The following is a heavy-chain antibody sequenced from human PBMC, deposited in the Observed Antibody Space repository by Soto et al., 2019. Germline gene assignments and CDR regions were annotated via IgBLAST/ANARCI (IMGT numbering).Heavy chain of an antibody. CDR3: ARDSFVGARPVDY. CDR1: GFTFSSYG. CDR2: IWYDGSNK. J-gene: IGHJ4*02. D-gene: IGHD1-26*01. Sequence: PGGSLRLSCAASGFTFSSYGMHWVRQAPGKGPEWVAGIWYDGSNKYYADSVKGRFTISRDNSKNTLYLQMNSLRAEDTAVYYCARDSFVGARPVDYWGQGTRVTVSS. V-gene: IGHV3-33*01.